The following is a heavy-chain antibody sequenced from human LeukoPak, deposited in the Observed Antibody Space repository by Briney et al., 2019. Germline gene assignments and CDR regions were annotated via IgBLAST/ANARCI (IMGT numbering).Heavy chain of an antibody. D-gene: IGHD5-18*01. V-gene: IGHV3-7*03. CDR3: SKAGDTNYYRYGDY. Sequence: GGSLRLSCAASGFTFSNAWMSWVRQAPGKGLEWVANIKQDGSEKYYVDSVKGRFTISRDNSKNTLYLQMNNLRGEDTALYYCSKAGDTNYYRYGDYWGQGTLVTVSS. J-gene: IGHJ4*02. CDR2: IKQDGSEK. CDR1: GFTFSNAW.